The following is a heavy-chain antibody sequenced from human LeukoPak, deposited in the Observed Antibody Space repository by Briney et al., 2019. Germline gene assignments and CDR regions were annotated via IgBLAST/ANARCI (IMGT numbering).Heavy chain of an antibody. Sequence: GGSLRLSCAASGSTFSSYAMHWVRQAPGKGLEWVAVISYDGSNKYYADSVKGRFTISRDNSKNTLYLQMNSLRAEDTAVYYCARGAVAGTWPGAFDIWGQGTMVTVSS. CDR3: ARGAVAGTWPGAFDI. CDR2: ISYDGSNK. CDR1: GSTFSSYA. V-gene: IGHV3-30*04. J-gene: IGHJ3*02. D-gene: IGHD6-19*01.